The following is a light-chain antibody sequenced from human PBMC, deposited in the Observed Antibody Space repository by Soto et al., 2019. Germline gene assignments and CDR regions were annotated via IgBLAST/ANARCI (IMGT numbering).Light chain of an antibody. CDR1: QSLSTW. J-gene: IGKJ1*01. Sequence: DIQMTHSPSTLSASLRHSFSKTFRASQSLSTWLAWYQHKPGTAPKLLIFDASSLESGVPSRFSGSGSGTEFTLTISSLQPDDFATYYCHQYNTYSSFGQGTKVDIK. CDR2: DAS. CDR3: HQYNTYSS. V-gene: IGKV1-5*01.